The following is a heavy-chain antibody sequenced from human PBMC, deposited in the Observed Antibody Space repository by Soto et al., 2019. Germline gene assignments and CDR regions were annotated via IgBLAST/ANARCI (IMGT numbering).Heavy chain of an antibody. CDR3: AREDSIIIPAVSDF. V-gene: IGHV3-21*01. CDR2: VSKSDYT. D-gene: IGHD2-2*01. J-gene: IGHJ4*02. CDR1: GFYFNNYG. Sequence: PGGSLRLSCAVSGFYFNNYGINWVRQPPGKGLEWVSSVSKSDYTYYSDSVRGRFTISRDNAKNSVSLQMNSLRAEDTAVYYCAREDSIIIPAVSDFWGQGNLVTVSS.